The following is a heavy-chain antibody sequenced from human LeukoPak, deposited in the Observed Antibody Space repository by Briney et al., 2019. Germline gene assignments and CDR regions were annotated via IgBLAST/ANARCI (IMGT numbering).Heavy chain of an antibody. CDR3: ARDWPYCSGGSCYSGRLGNY. V-gene: IGHV1-2*02. Sequence: ASVKVSCKASGYTFTGYYMHWVRQAPGQGLEWMGWINPNSGGTNYAQKFQGRVTMTRDTSISTAYMELRRLRSDATAVYYCARDWPYCSGGSCYSGRLGNYWGQGTLVTVSS. CDR2: INPNSGGT. J-gene: IGHJ4*02. D-gene: IGHD2-15*01. CDR1: GYTFTGYY.